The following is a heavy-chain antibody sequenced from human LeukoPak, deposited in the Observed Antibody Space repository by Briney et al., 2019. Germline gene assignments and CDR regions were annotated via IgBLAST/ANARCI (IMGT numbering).Heavy chain of an antibody. J-gene: IGHJ6*02. D-gene: IGHD3-22*01. CDR1: GFTFSSYG. CDR2: ISYDGSNK. Sequence: GGSLRLPCAASGFTFSSYGMHWVRQAPGKGLEWVAVISYDGSNKYYADSVKGRFTISRDNSKNTLYLQMNSLRAEDTAVYYCAKGQLNYYDSSGYSAYYYGMDVWGQGTTVTVSS. V-gene: IGHV3-30*18. CDR3: AKGQLNYYDSSGYSAYYYGMDV.